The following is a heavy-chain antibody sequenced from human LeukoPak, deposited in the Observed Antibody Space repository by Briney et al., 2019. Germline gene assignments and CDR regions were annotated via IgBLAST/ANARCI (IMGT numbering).Heavy chain of an antibody. Sequence: GSLRLSCAASGFTFSNYGMHWVRQAPGKGLEWVAVIWYDGNNKYYADSVKGRFTISRDNSKNTLYLQMNSLRAEDTAVYYCARSYCSGGSCYSFDYWGQGTLVTVSS. D-gene: IGHD2-15*01. V-gene: IGHV3-33*01. CDR2: IWYDGNNK. CDR3: ARSYCSGGSCYSFDY. CDR1: GFTFSNYG. J-gene: IGHJ4*02.